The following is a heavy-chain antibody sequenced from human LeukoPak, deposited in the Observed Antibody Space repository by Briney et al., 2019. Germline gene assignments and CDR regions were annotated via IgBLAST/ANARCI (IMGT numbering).Heavy chain of an antibody. V-gene: IGHV1-8*03. D-gene: IGHD2-2*01. J-gene: IGHJ5*02. CDR1: GYTFTSYD. CDR3: ARAIRYCSSTSCFNWFDP. CDR2: MNPNSGNT. Sequence: ASVKVSCKASGYTFTSYDINWVRQATGQGLEWMGWMNPNSGNTGYAQKFQGRVTITRNTSISTAYMELSSLRSEDTAVYYCARAIRYCSSTSCFNWFDPWGQGTLVTVSS.